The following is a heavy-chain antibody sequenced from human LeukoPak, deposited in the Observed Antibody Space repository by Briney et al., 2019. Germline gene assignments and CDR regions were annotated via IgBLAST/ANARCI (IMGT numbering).Heavy chain of an antibody. V-gene: IGHV1-46*01. J-gene: IGHJ4*02. CDR2: INPSGCST. CDR3: ARYGSGSYYKRTYYFDY. Sequence: ASVKVSCKASGYTFTSYYMHWVRQAPGQGLEWMGIINPSGCSTSYAQKFQGRVTMTRDTSTSTVYMELSSLRSEDTAVYYCARYGSGSYYKRTYYFDYWGQGTLVTVSS. CDR1: GYTFTSYY. D-gene: IGHD3-10*01.